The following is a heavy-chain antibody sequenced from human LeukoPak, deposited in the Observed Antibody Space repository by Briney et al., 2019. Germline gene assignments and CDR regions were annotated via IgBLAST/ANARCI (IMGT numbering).Heavy chain of an antibody. CDR1: GFTFSTCS. J-gene: IGHJ4*02. Sequence: GGSLRLSCAASGFTFSTCSMSWVRQAPGKGLEWVANINQDGSETYYVDSVEGRFTISRDNAKNSLFLQMSSLRAEDTAVYFCSGDPGDYWGQGTLVTVSS. CDR2: INQDGSET. CDR3: SGDPGDY. V-gene: IGHV3-7*04. D-gene: IGHD7-27*01.